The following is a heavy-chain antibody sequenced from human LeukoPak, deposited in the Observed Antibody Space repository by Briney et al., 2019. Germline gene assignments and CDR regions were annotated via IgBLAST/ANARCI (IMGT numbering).Heavy chain of an antibody. CDR2: IYYSGST. V-gene: IGHV4-59*01. CDR1: GGSISSYY. D-gene: IGHD3-10*01. Sequence: SETLSLTCTVSGGSISSYYWSWIRQPPGKGLEWIGYIYYSGSTNYNPSLKSRVTISVDTSKKKFSLKLSSVTAADTAVYYCARERNYGSGTYYFDYWGQGTLVTVSS. J-gene: IGHJ4*02. CDR3: ARERNYGSGTYYFDY.